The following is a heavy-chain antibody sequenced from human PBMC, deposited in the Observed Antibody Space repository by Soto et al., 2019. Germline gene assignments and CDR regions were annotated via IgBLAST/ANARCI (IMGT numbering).Heavy chain of an antibody. D-gene: IGHD1-26*01. CDR2: IIPILGIA. Sequence: QVQLVQSGAEVKKPGSSVKVSCKASGGTFSSYTISWVRQAPGQELEWMGRIIPILGIANYAQKFQGRVTITADKSTSTAYMELSSLRSEDTAVYYCARGVGAMNHDYWGQGTLVTVSS. CDR1: GGTFSSYT. CDR3: ARGVGAMNHDY. V-gene: IGHV1-69*02. J-gene: IGHJ4*02.